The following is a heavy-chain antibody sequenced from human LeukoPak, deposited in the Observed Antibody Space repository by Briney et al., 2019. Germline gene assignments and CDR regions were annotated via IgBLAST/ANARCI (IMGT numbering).Heavy chain of an antibody. J-gene: IGHJ4*02. CDR2: IYYSGST. Sequence: PSETLSLTCTVSGGSISSYYWSWIRQPPGKGLEWIGYIYYSGSTNYNPSLKSRVNISVDTSKNQFPLKLSSVTAADTAVYYCASLYCSSISCYADYWGQGTLVTVSS. CDR1: GGSISSYY. D-gene: IGHD2-2*01. CDR3: ASLYCSSISCYADY. V-gene: IGHV4-59*01.